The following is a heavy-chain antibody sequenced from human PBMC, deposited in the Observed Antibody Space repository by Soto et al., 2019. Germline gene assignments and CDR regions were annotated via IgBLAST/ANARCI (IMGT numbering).Heavy chain of an antibody. CDR3: AREKYCSAGSCYEGAYYYYGMDV. J-gene: IGHJ6*02. Sequence: EVQLVETGGGLIQPGGSLRLSCAASGFTVSSNYMSWVRQAPGKGLEWVSVIYSGGSTFYADSVRGRFTISRDISKNTLYLQMNSLRAEDTAVYYCAREKYCSAGSCYEGAYYYYGMDVWGQGTTVTVSS. D-gene: IGHD2-15*01. CDR2: IYSGGST. V-gene: IGHV3-53*02. CDR1: GFTVSSNY.